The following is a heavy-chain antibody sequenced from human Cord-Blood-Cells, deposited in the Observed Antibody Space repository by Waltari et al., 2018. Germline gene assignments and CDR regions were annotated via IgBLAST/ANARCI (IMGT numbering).Heavy chain of an antibody. J-gene: IGHJ4*02. CDR1: GGSFSGYS. Sequence: QVQLQQWGAGLLKPSETLSLTCAVYGGSFSGYSWSWIRQPPGKGLEWIGEINHRGRTNSNPSLKCRVTISVDTSKNQFSLKLSCVTAADTAVYYCARHRKRVRGVIDYWGQGTLVTVSS. D-gene: IGHD3-10*01. CDR3: ARHRKRVRGVIDY. V-gene: IGHV4-34*01. CDR2: INHRGRT.